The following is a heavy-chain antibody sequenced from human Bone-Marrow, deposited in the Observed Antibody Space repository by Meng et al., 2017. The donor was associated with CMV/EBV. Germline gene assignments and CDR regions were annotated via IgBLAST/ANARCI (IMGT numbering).Heavy chain of an antibody. J-gene: IGHJ4*02. Sequence: GESLKISCAASGFTVSSNYMSWVRQAPGKGLEWVGRIKSKTDGGTTDYAAPVKGRFTISRDDSKNTLYLQMNSLKTEDTAVYYCTTGHVLWGQGTLVTVSS. CDR1: GFTVSSNY. CDR3: TTGHVL. CDR2: IKSKTDGGTT. D-gene: IGHD6-6*01. V-gene: IGHV3-15*01.